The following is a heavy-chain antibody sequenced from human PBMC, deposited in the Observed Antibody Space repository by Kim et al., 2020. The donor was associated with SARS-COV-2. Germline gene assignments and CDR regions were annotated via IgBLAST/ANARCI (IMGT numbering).Heavy chain of an antibody. CDR2: INPSGGST. D-gene: IGHD6-6*01. J-gene: IGHJ6*02. CDR1: GYTFTSYY. V-gene: IGHV1-46*01. Sequence: ASVKVSCKASGYTFTSYYMHWVRQAPGQGLEWMGIINPSGGSTSYAQKFQGRVTMTRDTSTSTVYMELSSLRSEDTAVYWCARGGHSSSRYYYGMDVWGQGTTVTVSS. CDR3: ARGGHSSSRYYYGMDV.